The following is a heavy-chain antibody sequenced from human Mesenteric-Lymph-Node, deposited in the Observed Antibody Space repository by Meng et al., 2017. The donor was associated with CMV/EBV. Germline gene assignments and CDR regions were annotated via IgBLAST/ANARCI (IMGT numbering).Heavy chain of an antibody. Sequence: GGSLRLSCAASGLTFSGYSMHWVRQAPGKGLEWVAAILYDGSNKYYAASVKGRFTISRDNSKNTVYLQMNSLGAEDTALYFCAKGSIASCYTQADYWGQGTLVTSPQ. J-gene: IGHJ4*02. D-gene: IGHD2-2*02. V-gene: IGHV3-30*07. CDR3: AKGSIASCYTQADY. CDR2: ILYDGSNK. CDR1: GLTFSGYS.